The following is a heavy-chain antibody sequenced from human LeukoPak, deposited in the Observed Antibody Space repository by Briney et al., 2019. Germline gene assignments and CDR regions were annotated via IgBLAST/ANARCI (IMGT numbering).Heavy chain of an antibody. D-gene: IGHD3-22*01. J-gene: IGHJ4*02. CDR1: GGSFSGYY. V-gene: IGHV4-34*01. CDR3: ARDYYDSSGHDY. CDR2: INHSGST. Sequence: SETLSLTCAVYGGSFSGYYRSWIRQPPGKGLEWIGEINHSGSTNYNPSLKSRVTISVDTSKNQFSLKLSSVTAADTAVYYCARDYYDSSGHDYWGQGTLVTVSS.